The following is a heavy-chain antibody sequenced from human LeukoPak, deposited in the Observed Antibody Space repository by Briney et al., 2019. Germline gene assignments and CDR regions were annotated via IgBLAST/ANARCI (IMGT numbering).Heavy chain of an antibody. CDR2: IRSKVYGGAT. CDR3: SRDDYSTSSGYFSDS. D-gene: IGHD3-22*01. V-gene: IGHV3-49*03. CDR1: GFTFGDYA. Sequence: PGGSLRFSCTASGFTFGDYAVSWFRQAPGKGLEWVGFIRSKVYGGATDYAASVKGRFTISRDDSKNIAYLQMNSLQTEDTAVYSCSRDDYSTSSGYFSDSWGQGTLVTVSS. J-gene: IGHJ4*02.